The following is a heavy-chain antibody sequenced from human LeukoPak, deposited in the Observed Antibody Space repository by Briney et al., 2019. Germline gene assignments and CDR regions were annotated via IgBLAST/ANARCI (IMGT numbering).Heavy chain of an antibody. J-gene: IGHJ4*02. V-gene: IGHV1-69*04. CDR1: GGTFSSYA. Sequence: ASVKVSCKASGGTFSSYAISWVRQAPGQGLEWMGRIIPILGIANYAQKFQGRVTVTADKSTSTAYMELSSLRSGDTAVYYCARDDYIGYCSGGSCFFDYWGQGTLVTVSS. CDR3: ARDDYIGYCSGGSCFFDY. D-gene: IGHD2-15*01. CDR2: IIPILGIA.